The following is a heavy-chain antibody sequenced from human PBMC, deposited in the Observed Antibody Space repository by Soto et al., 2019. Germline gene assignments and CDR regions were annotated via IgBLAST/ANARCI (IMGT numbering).Heavy chain of an antibody. V-gene: IGHV3-33*01. CDR2: IWYDGSNK. J-gene: IGHJ4*02. CDR1: GFTFSSYG. Sequence: QVQLVESGGGVVQPGRSLRLSCAASGFTFSSYGMHWVRQAPGKGLEWVAGIWYDGSNKYYGDSVKGRFIISRDNSKNALYLQLNSLRAEDTAVDYCARDTILFCGGDCYQYYFDYWGQGTLVTVSS. D-gene: IGHD2-21*01. CDR3: ARDTILFCGGDCYQYYFDY.